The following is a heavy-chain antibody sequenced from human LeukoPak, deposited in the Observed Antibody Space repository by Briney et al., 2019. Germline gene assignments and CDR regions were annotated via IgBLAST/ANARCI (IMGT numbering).Heavy chain of an antibody. CDR3: ATTSRYFDH. CDR2: IWPGDSET. J-gene: IGHJ4*02. CDR1: GYSFTSYW. Sequence: GESLKISCKGSGYSFTSYWIGWVRQMPGTGPEWMGVIWPGDSETRYSPSFQGQVTISADKSINTAYLQWASLKASDTAMYYCATTSRYFDHWGQGTLVTVSS. D-gene: IGHD6-6*01. V-gene: IGHV5-51*01.